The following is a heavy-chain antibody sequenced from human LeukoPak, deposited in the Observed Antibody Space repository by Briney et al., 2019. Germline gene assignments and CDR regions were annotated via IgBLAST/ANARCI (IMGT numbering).Heavy chain of an antibody. D-gene: IGHD1-26*01. J-gene: IGHJ1*01. V-gene: IGHV4-4*07. CDR2: IYTTGTT. CDR3: GRQGYTGSHYFIDL. CDR1: SGSISSYH. Sequence: SETLSLTCTVSSGSISSYHWGWVRQPPGKGLEWIGRIYTTGTTHYNPSLKSRLTMSVDTSTNQFSLNLTSVTAADTAVYYCGRQGYTGSHYFIDLWSQRTLVAVS.